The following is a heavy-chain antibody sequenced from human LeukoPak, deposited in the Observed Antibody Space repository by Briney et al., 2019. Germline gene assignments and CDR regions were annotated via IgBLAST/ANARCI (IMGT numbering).Heavy chain of an antibody. CDR1: GYTFTSYG. CDR2: ISAYNGNT. Sequence: ASVKVSCKASGYTFTSYGISWVRQAPGQGLEWMGWISAYNGNTNYAQKLQGRVTMTTDTSTSTAYMKLRSLRSDDTAVYYCARDSGTTGEVKFDPWGQGTLVTVSS. J-gene: IGHJ5*02. CDR3: ARDSGTTGEVKFDP. V-gene: IGHV1-18*01. D-gene: IGHD3-10*01.